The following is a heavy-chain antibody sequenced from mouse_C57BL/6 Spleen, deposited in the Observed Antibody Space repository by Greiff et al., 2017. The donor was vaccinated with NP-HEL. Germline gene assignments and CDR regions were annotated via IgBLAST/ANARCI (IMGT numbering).Heavy chain of an antibody. J-gene: IGHJ2*01. CDR3: ARDPGDFGYFDY. CDR1: GFTFSDYY. Sequence: EVMLVESEGGLVQPGSSMKLSCTASGFTFSDYYMAWVRQVPEKGLEWVANINYDGSSTYYLDSLKSRFIIPRDNAKNILYLQMSSLKSEDTATYYCARDPGDFGYFDYWGQGTTLTVSS. V-gene: IGHV5-16*01. CDR2: INYDGSST.